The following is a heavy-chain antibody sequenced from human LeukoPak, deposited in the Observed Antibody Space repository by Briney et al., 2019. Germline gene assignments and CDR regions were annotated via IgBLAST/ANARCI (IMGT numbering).Heavy chain of an antibody. Sequence: PSETLSLTCAVYGGSFSGYYWSWIRQPPGKGLERIGEINHSGSTNYNPSLKSRITISIDTSKNQFSLNLSSVTAADTAVYYCFVAYYDFWSGYSTPADYWGQGTLVTVSS. CDR2: INHSGST. CDR1: GGSFSGYY. V-gene: IGHV4-34*03. D-gene: IGHD3-3*01. J-gene: IGHJ4*02. CDR3: FVAYYDFWSGYSTPADY.